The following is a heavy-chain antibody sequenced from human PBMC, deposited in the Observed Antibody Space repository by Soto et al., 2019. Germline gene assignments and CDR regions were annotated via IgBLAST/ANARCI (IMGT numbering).Heavy chain of an antibody. D-gene: IGHD6-6*01. V-gene: IGHV4-4*07. CDR1: GGSISSYY. J-gene: IGHJ4*02. Sequence: SETLSLTCTVSGGSISSYYWSWIRQPAGKGLEWIGRIYTSGSTNYNPSLKSRVTMSVDTSKNQFSLKLSSVTAADTAVYYCAREGSSSSNRPYDHWGQGTLVTVSS. CDR3: AREGSSSSNRPYDH. CDR2: IYTSGST.